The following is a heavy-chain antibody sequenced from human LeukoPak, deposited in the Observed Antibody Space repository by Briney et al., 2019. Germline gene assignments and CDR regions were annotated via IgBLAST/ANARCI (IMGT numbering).Heavy chain of an antibody. J-gene: IGHJ5*02. Sequence: GASVTLSFTASGYTFTVCYIHWVRQAPGQGLGWMGWFNPNSGGTNYAQKFQGRVTMTRDTSISTAYMELSRLRSDDTAVYYCARVPRITIFGVVTGNDNWFDPWGQGTLVTVSS. V-gene: IGHV1-2*02. CDR1: GYTFTVCY. CDR2: FNPNSGGT. D-gene: IGHD3-3*01. CDR3: ARVPRITIFGVVTGNDNWFDP.